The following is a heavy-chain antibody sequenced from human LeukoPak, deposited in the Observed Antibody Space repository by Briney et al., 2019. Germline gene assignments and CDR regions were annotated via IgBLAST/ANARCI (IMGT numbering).Heavy chain of an antibody. J-gene: IGHJ4*02. CDR1: GYTFSRYW. CDR3: ARDGWSPDY. Sequence: GGSLRLSCAASGYTFSRYWMSWVRQAPGKGLEWVANIKQDGSEKYYVDSVKGRFTISRDNAKNSLYLQMNSLRAEDTAVYYCARDGWSPDYWGQGTLVTVSS. CDR2: IKQDGSEK. V-gene: IGHV3-7*01.